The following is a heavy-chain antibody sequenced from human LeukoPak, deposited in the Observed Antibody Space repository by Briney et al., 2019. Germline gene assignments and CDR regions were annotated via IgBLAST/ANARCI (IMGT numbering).Heavy chain of an antibody. J-gene: IGHJ4*02. CDR1: GFTFSSYG. Sequence: GGSLRLSCAASGFTFSSYGMNWVRQAPGKGLEWVSSISSTSSYIYYADSVKGRFTISRDNAKNSLYLQMNSLRAEDTAVYYCARHVARIWELPDYWGQGTLVTVSS. V-gene: IGHV3-21*01. D-gene: IGHD1-26*01. CDR2: ISSTSSYI. CDR3: ARHVARIWELPDY.